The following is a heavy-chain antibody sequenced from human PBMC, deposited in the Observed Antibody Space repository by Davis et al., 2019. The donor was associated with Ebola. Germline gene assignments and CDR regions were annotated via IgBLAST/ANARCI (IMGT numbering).Heavy chain of an antibody. V-gene: IGHV3-7*03. Sequence: PGGSLRLSCAASGFTFSSYWMSWVRQAPGRGLEWVANIKQDGSEKYYVDSVKGRFTISRDNAKNSLFLQMNSLRAEDTAVYYCARARRTTIFGVAYFDIWGQGTMVTVSS. D-gene: IGHD3-3*01. CDR2: IKQDGSEK. CDR3: ARARRTTIFGVAYFDI. J-gene: IGHJ3*02. CDR1: GFTFSSYW.